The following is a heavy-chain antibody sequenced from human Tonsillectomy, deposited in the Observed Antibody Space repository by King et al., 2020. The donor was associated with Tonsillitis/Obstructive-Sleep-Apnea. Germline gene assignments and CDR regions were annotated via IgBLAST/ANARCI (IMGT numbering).Heavy chain of an antibody. CDR1: GFTFSSYW. Sequence: QLVQSGGGLVQPGGSLRLSCAASGFTFSSYWMSWVRQAPGEGLEWVANIKQDGSEKYYVDSVKGRFTISRDNAKNSLYLQMNSLRAEDTAVYYCARDQGEGYSSGWYLYYFDYWGQGTLVTVSS. CDR3: ARDQGEGYSSGWYLYYFDY. D-gene: IGHD6-19*01. J-gene: IGHJ4*02. V-gene: IGHV3-7*01. CDR2: IKQDGSEK.